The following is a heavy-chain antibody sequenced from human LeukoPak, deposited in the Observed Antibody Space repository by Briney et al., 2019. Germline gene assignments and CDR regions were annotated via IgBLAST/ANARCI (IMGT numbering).Heavy chain of an antibody. CDR1: GFTFSSYA. Sequence: GGSLRLSCAASGFTFSSYAMHWVRQAPGKGLEWVAVISYDGSNKYYADSVKGRFTISRDNSKNTLYLQMNSLRAEDTAVYYCAREVPWYYFDYWGQVTLVTVSS. D-gene: IGHD2-8*02. V-gene: IGHV3-30-3*01. CDR3: AREVPWYYFDY. CDR2: ISYDGSNK. J-gene: IGHJ4*02.